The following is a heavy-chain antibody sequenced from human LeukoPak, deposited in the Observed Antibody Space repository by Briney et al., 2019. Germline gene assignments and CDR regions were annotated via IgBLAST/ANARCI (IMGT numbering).Heavy chain of an antibody. CDR2: ISGSGGST. CDR1: GFTFSSYA. V-gene: IGHV3-23*01. J-gene: IGHJ4*02. CDR3: AKDRTYYYDSSGYYLYFDY. Sequence: QSGGSLRLSCAASGFTFSSYAMSWVRQAPGKGLEWVSAISGSGGSTYYADSVKGRFTISRDNSKNTLYLQMNSLRVEDTAVYYCAKDRTYYYDSSGYYLYFDYWGQGTLVTVSS. D-gene: IGHD3-22*01.